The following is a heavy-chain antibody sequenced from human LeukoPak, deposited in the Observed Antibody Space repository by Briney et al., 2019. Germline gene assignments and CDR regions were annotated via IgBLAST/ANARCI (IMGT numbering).Heavy chain of an antibody. V-gene: IGHV5-51*01. CDR2: IYPGDSDT. CDR3: ARLIGHYDSSGYYLDY. Sequence: GESLKISCKGSGYSFTSYWIGWVRQMPGKGLEWMGIIYPGDSDTRYSPSFQGQVTISADKSISTAYLQWSSLKASDTAMYYCARLIGHYDSSGYYLDYWGQGTLVTVSS. CDR1: GYSFTSYW. J-gene: IGHJ4*02. D-gene: IGHD3-22*01.